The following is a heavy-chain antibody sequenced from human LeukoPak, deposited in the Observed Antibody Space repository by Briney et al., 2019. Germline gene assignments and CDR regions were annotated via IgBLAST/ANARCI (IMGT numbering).Heavy chain of an antibody. J-gene: IGHJ6*02. CDR3: ATAVVVPAATGYYYGMDV. Sequence: VASVKVSCKASGYTFTSYDINWVRQATGQGLEWMGWMNPNSGNTGYAQKFQGRVTMTRNTSISTAYMELSSLRSEDTAVYYCATAVVVPAATGYYYGMDVWGQGTTVTVSS. CDR1: GYTFTSYD. CDR2: MNPNSGNT. D-gene: IGHD2-2*01. V-gene: IGHV1-8*01.